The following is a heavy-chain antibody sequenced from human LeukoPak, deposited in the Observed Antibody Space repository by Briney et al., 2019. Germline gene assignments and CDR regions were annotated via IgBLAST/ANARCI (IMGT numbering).Heavy chain of an antibody. Sequence: KPSETLSLTCAVYGGSFSGYYWSWIRQPPGKGLEWIGEINHSGSTNYNPSLKSRVTISVDTSKNQFSLKLSSVTAAGTAVYYCARGGGATVTTDAFDIWGQGTMVTVSS. J-gene: IGHJ3*02. V-gene: IGHV4-34*01. D-gene: IGHD4-17*01. CDR2: INHSGST. CDR1: GGSFSGYY. CDR3: ARGGGATVTTDAFDI.